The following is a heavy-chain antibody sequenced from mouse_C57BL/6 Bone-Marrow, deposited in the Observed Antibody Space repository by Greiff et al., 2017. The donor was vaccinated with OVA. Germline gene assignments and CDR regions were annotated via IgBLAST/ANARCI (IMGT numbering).Heavy chain of an antibody. Sequence: QVQLKESGAELARPGASVKLSCKASGYTFTSYGISWVKQRPGQGLEWIGEIYPRSGNTYYNEKFKGKATLTADKSSSTAYMELRSLTAEDSAVYFWARRAWFAYWGQGTLVTVSA. CDR2: IYPRSGNT. CDR1: GYTFTSYG. V-gene: IGHV1-81*01. J-gene: IGHJ3*01. CDR3: ARRAWFAY.